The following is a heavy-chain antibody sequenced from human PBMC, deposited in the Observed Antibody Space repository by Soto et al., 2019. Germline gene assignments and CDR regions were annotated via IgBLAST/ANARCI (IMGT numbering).Heavy chain of an antibody. CDR2: ITGRGSDT. D-gene: IGHD3-10*01. V-gene: IGHV3-23*01. CDR3: AKLGSSAWSPHYYFDY. Sequence: GGSLRLSCGAAGFNFNNYAMGWVRKAPGKGLEWVSAITGRGSDTYYLDSVKGRFTISRDNSKNTLFLQVNSLRAEDTAIYYCAKLGSSAWSPHYYFDYWGQGTLVTVSS. CDR1: GFNFNNYA. J-gene: IGHJ4*02.